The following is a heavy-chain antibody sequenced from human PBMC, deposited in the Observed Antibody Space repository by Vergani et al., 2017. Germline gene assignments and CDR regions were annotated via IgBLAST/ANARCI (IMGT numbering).Heavy chain of an antibody. D-gene: IGHD6-13*01. J-gene: IGHJ4*02. CDR3: AKGFIAAAVNLDS. CDR1: GFTFSSYA. Sequence: EVPLLESGGGLVRPGGSLRLSCAASGFTFSSYAMTWVRQAPGKGLEWVSVISASSSTTYYADSVKGLFTISRDNSKKILYLQMDSLRPEDAAVYYCAKGFIAAAVNLDSWGQGTLVSVSS. V-gene: IGHV3-23*01. CDR2: ISASSSTT.